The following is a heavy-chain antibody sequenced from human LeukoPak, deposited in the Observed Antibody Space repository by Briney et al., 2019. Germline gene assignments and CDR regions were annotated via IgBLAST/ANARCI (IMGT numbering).Heavy chain of an antibody. CDR2: MNPNSGNT. V-gene: IGHV1-8*01. Sequence: ASVKVSCKASGYTFTSYDINWVRQATGQGLEWMGWMNPNSGNTGYAQKFQGRVTMTRNTSISTAYMELSSLRSEDTAGYYFARGNVFPYFYWLFPGLFDPWGQGTLVTVSS. CDR3: ARGNVFPYFYWLFPGLFDP. J-gene: IGHJ5*02. D-gene: IGHD3-9*01. CDR1: GYTFTSYD.